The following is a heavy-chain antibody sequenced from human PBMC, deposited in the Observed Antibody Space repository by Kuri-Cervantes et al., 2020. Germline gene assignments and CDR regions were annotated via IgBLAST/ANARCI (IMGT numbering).Heavy chain of an antibody. V-gene: IGHV4-30-2*01. D-gene: IGHD4-17*01. CDR3: ARVDTVTTGGGWYP. CDR1: GGSISSGGYS. CDR2: INHSGST. Sequence: SETLSLTCAVSGGSISSGGYSWSWIRQPPGKGLEWIGYINHSGSTNYNPSLKSRVTISVDTSKNQFSLKLSSVTAADTAVYYCARVDTVTTGGGWYPWGQGTLVTVSS. J-gene: IGHJ5*02.